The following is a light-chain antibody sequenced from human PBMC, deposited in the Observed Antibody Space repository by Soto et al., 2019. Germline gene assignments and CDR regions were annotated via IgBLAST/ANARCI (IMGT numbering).Light chain of an antibody. CDR2: SNN. J-gene: IGLJ1*01. CDR1: SSNIGSYT. V-gene: IGLV1-44*01. Sequence: QSALTQPPSASGTPGQRVTISCSGSSSNIGSYTVNWYQQLPGTAPKLLISSNNQRPSGVPDRFSGSKSGTSASLAISGLQSEDEADYYCASWDDSLNGQVFGTGTKVTVL. CDR3: ASWDDSLNGQV.